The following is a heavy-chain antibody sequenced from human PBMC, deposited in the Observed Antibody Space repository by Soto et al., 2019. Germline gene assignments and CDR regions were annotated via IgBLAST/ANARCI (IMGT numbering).Heavy chain of an antibody. CDR3: VPGSSGAGGADC. CDR1: GFTFSDYA. CDR2: ISFDGSNE. J-gene: IGHJ4*02. Sequence: GGSLRLSCAASGFTFSDYAMHWVRQAPGKGLEWVAIISFDGSNEHYADSVQGRFTISRDNSKNTLFLQLNSLRVEDTAVYYCVPGSSGAGGADCWGQRTLVTVSS. D-gene: IGHD3-10*01. V-gene: IGHV3-30*14.